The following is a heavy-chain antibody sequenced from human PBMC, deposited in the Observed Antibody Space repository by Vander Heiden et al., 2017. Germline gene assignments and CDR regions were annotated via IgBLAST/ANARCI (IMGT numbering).Heavy chain of an antibody. CDR2: ISGSGGGT. Sequence: EVQLLESGGGLVQPGGSLRLSCAASGFTFSSYGMNWVRQAPGKGLEWVSTISGSGGGTYYADSVKGRFTISRDNSKNTLYLQMNSLRAEDTAVYYCASHHYGSGSYSTFHYWGQGTLVTVSS. D-gene: IGHD3-10*01. J-gene: IGHJ4*02. CDR1: GFTFSSYG. V-gene: IGHV3-23*01. CDR3: ASHHYGSGSYSTFHY.